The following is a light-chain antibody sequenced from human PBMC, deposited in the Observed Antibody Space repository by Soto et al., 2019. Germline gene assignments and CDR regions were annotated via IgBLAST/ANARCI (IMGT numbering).Light chain of an antibody. J-gene: IGKJ2*01. CDR2: DAS. Sequence: EIVLTQSPATLSLSPGERATLSCRASQSVSSYLAWYQQKPGQAPRLLIYDASNRATGIPARFSGSGSGTDFTLTISSLGPEEFTVYYCQQRSNRPPYTFGQGTKLEIK. CDR3: QQRSNRPPYT. V-gene: IGKV3-11*01. CDR1: QSVSSY.